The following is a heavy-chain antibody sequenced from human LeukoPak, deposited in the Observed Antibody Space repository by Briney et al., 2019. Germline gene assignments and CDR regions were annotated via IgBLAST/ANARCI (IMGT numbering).Heavy chain of an antibody. Sequence: GESLRLSCAASGFAFSSYSTSWVRQAPGKGLEWVSSINVSPAYISYADSVKGRFTISRDNAKNSLYLQMNSLRAEDTAVYFCARDLNWGAGALDIWGQGTMVTVSS. CDR1: GFAFSSYS. D-gene: IGHD7-27*01. V-gene: IGHV3-21*01. CDR2: INVSPAYI. J-gene: IGHJ3*02. CDR3: ARDLNWGAGALDI.